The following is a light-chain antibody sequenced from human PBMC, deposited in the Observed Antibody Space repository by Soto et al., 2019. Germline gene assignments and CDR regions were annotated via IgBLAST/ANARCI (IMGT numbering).Light chain of an antibody. CDR2: EVS. J-gene: IGLJ1*01. CDR1: SRDVGGYNY. V-gene: IGLV2-8*01. CDR3: TSYAGNNKYV. Sequence: QSALTQPPSASGSPGQSVTISCTGTSRDVGGYNYVSWYQQHPGKAPRLMTYEVSKRPSGVPDRFSGSKSGNTASLTVSGLQAEDEADYYCTSYAGNNKYVFGTGTKLTVL.